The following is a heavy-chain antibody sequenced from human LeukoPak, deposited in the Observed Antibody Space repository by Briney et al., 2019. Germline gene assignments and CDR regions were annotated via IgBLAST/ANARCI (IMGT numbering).Heavy chain of an antibody. CDR2: ISSSSSYI. CDR1: GFTFSSYS. V-gene: IGHV3-21*01. D-gene: IGHD3-22*01. Sequence: SGGSLLLSCAASGFTFSSYSMNWVRQAPGKGLEWVSSISSSSSYIYYADSVKGRFTISRDNAKNSLYLQMNSLRAEDTAVYYCARDGITMIVPRAFDIWGQGTMVTVSS. J-gene: IGHJ3*02. CDR3: ARDGITMIVPRAFDI.